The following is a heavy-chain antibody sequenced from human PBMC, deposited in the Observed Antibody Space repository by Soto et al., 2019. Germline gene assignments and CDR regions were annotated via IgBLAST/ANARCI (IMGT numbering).Heavy chain of an antibody. V-gene: IGHV1-2*02. CDR2: INTDNGGA. D-gene: IGHD6-13*01. CDR3: AKERGSNSLHPSYNWFDT. CDR1: GYIFTDYH. Sequence: QVQLVQSGAEVKKPGAPVKVSCKASGYIFTDYHIHWVRQAPGQGLEFMGWINTDNGGAGSAQQFQGRVTVTRDTSITTVYLELSNLRSDDTAVYFCAKERGSNSLHPSYNWFDTWGQGTLITVSS. J-gene: IGHJ5*02.